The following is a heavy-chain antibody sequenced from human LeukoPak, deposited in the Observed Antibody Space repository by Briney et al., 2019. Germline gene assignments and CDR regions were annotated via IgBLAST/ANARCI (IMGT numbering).Heavy chain of an antibody. Sequence: GGSLRLSCAASGFTFSSYAMSWVRQAPGKGLEWVSAISGSGGSTYYADSVKGRFTISGDNSKNTLYLQMNSLRAEDTAVYYCAKRPYQLLGYYFDYWGQGTLVTVSS. CDR2: ISGSGGST. J-gene: IGHJ4*02. CDR1: GFTFSSYA. V-gene: IGHV3-23*01. D-gene: IGHD2-2*01. CDR3: AKRPYQLLGYYFDY.